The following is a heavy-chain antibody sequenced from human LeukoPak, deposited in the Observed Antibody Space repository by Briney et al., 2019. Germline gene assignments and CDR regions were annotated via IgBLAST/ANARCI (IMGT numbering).Heavy chain of an antibody. V-gene: IGHV3-21*01. CDR1: RFTFSSYS. CDR2: ISSSSSYI. CDR3: AREDYGDYLSYFDY. J-gene: IGHJ4*02. Sequence: AGGSLRLSCAASRFTFSSYSMNWLRQAPGKGLELVSSISSSSSYIYYADSVKGRFTISRDNAKDSLYLQMNSLRAEDTAVYYCAREDYGDYLSYFDYWGQGTLVTVSS. D-gene: IGHD4-17*01.